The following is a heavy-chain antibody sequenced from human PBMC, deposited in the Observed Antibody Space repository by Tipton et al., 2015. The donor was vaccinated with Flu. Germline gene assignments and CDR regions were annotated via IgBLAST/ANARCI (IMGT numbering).Heavy chain of an antibody. D-gene: IGHD6-19*01. Sequence: LSLTCAASGFTFSSYWMSWVRQAPGKGLEWVAYIKQDGSEKYYVDSVKGRFTISRDNAKNSLYLQMNSLRVEDTAVYYCARGGLVRGMDVWGQGTTVTVPS. V-gene: IGHV3-7*01. CDR2: IKQDGSEK. J-gene: IGHJ6*02. CDR3: ARGGLVRGMDV. CDR1: GFTFSSYW.